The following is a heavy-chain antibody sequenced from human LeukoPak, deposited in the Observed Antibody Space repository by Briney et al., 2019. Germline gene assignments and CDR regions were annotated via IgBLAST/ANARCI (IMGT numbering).Heavy chain of an antibody. Sequence: PGGSLRLSCAASGFTFSSYAMSWVRQAPGKGLEWVSAISGCGGSTYYADSVKGRFTISRDNSKNTLYLQMNSLRAEDTAVYYCAKDRTYYYDSSGSHLDYWGQGTLVTVSS. CDR1: GFTFSSYA. CDR3: AKDRTYYYDSSGSHLDY. D-gene: IGHD3-22*01. V-gene: IGHV3-23*01. J-gene: IGHJ4*02. CDR2: ISGCGGST.